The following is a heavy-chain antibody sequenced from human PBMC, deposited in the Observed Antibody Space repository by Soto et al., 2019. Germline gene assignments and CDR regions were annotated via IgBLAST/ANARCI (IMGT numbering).Heavy chain of an antibody. D-gene: IGHD5-18*01. J-gene: IGHJ4*02. CDR1: GFTFSSYG. CDR2: ISYDGSNK. CDR3: AKDIGIQLWLTLVDY. Sequence: GGSLRLSCAASGFTFSSYGMHWVRQAPGKGLEWVAVISYDGSNKYYADSVKGRFTISRDNSKNTLYLQMNSLRAEDTAVYYCAKDIGIQLWLTLVDYWGQGTLVTVSS. V-gene: IGHV3-30*18.